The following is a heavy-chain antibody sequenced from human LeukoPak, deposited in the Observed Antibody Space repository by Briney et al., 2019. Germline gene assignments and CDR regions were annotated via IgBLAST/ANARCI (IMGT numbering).Heavy chain of an antibody. J-gene: IGHJ6*03. Sequence: TETLSLTCTVSGGPISSYYWSWIRQPPGKGLEWIGYIYYSGSTNYNPSLKSRVTISVDTSKNQFSLKLSSVTAADTAVYYCARAGGSRDFWSGYYSGYYYYMDVWGKGTTVTVSS. CDR1: GGPISSYY. CDR3: ARAGGSRDFWSGYYSGYYYYMDV. CDR2: IYYSGST. D-gene: IGHD3-3*01. V-gene: IGHV4-59*01.